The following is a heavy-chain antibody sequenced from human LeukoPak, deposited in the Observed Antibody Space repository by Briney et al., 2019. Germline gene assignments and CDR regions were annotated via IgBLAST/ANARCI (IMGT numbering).Heavy chain of an antibody. CDR1: GGSISSYY. CDR2: IYNSGST. V-gene: IGHV4-59*01. CDR3: ACLTTADAFDI. D-gene: IGHD3-22*01. Sequence: PSETLSLTCTVSGGSISSYYWSWVRQPPGKGLEWIGYIYNSGSTNYNTSLKSRVTISVDTSKNQFSLKLSSVTAADTAVYYCACLTTADAFDIWGQGTMVTVSS. J-gene: IGHJ3*02.